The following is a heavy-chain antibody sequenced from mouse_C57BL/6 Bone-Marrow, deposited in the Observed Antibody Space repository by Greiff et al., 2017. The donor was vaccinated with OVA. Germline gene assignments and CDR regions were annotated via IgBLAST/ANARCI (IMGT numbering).Heavy chain of an antibody. CDR1: GFTFSSYG. Sequence: DVMLVESGGDLVKPGGSLKLSCAASGFTFSSYGMSWVRQTPDKRLEWVATISSGGSYTYYPDSVKGRFTISRDNAKNTLYLQMSSLKSEDTAMYYCARPSYYYGSSYVDYAMDYWGQGTSVTVSS. CDR2: ISSGGSYT. CDR3: ARPSYYYGSSYVDYAMDY. V-gene: IGHV5-6*02. D-gene: IGHD1-1*01. J-gene: IGHJ4*01.